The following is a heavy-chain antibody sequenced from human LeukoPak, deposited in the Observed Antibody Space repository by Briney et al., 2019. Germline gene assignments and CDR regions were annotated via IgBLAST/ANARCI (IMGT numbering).Heavy chain of an antibody. V-gene: IGHV3-66*01. J-gene: IGHJ4*02. D-gene: IGHD3-10*01. CDR2: IYSGGST. CDR3: TRGGVDY. Sequence: HAGGSLRLSCAASGFTVSSNYMSWVRQAPGKGLEWVSIIYSGGSTYYADSVKGRFTISRDNAKNTLYLQMNSLRAEDTAVYFCTRGGVDYGGQGTLVTVSS. CDR1: GFTVSSNY.